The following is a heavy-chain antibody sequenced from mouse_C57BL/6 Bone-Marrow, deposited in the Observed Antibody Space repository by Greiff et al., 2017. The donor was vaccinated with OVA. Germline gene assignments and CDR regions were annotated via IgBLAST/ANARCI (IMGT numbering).Heavy chain of an antibody. CDR2: INPNNGGT. J-gene: IGHJ4*01. V-gene: IGHV1-18*01. Sequence: EVKLVESGPELVKPGASVKIPCKASGYTFTDYNMDWVKQSHGKSLEWIGDINPNNGGTIYNQKFKGKATLTVDKSSSTAYMELRSLTSEDTAVYYWARGNDGSSFYYYAMDYWGQGTSVTVSA. CDR3: ARGNDGSSFYYYAMDY. CDR1: GYTFTDYN. D-gene: IGHD1-1*01.